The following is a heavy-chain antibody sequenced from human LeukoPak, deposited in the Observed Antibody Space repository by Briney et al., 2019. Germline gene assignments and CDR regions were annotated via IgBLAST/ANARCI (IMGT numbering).Heavy chain of an antibody. J-gene: IGHJ4*02. CDR1: GLTFSSYG. CDR2: ISHDGTNI. V-gene: IGHV3-30*03. CDR3: AETGPTDF. D-gene: IGHD3-9*01. Sequence: SGRSLRLSCAACGLTFSSYGMHWVRQAPGKGLEWVAAISHDGTNIHYAESVKGRFTISRDNSKNMLYLQMNSLRAEDTALYYCAETGPTDFWGQGTLVTVSS.